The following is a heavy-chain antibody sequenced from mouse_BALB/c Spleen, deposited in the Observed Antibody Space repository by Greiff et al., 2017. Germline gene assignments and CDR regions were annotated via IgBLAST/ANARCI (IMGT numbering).Heavy chain of an antibody. CDR2: ISTYYGDA. J-gene: IGHJ3*01. Sequence: VQLKESGAELVRPGVSVKISCKGSGYTFTDYAMHWVKQSHAKSLEWIGVISTYYGDASYNQKFKGKATMTVDKSSSTAYMELARLTSEDSAIYYCARPIHYYGSWFAYWGQGTLVTVSA. CDR3: ARPIHYYGSWFAY. V-gene: IGHV1S137*01. CDR1: GYTFTDYA. D-gene: IGHD1-2*01.